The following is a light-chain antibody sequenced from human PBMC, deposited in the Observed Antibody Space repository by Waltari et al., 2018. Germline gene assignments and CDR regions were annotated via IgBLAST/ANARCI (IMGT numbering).Light chain of an antibody. J-gene: IGKJ4*01. CDR3: QQYNSYSLLS. CDR2: KAS. V-gene: IGKV1-5*03. Sequence: CLASESISKWLAWYQQKPVKAPKLLIYKASTLESGVPSRFSGSGSGTEFTLTISSLQPEDFATYYCQQYNSYSLLSFGGGTKVEIK. CDR1: ESISKW.